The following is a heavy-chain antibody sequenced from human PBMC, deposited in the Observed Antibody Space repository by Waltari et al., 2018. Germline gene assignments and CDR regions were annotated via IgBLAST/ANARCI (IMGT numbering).Heavy chain of an antibody. V-gene: IGHV3-21*01. Sequence: VQLQESGPGLVKPSETLSLTCAVSGYSISSGYYWGWIRQPPGKGLEWVSSISSISYIYYADSVKGRFTISRDNAKNSLYLQMNSLRAEDTAVYYCASLRGASNYYDSSGYSWGQGTLVTVSS. CDR3: ASLRGASNYYDSSGYS. J-gene: IGHJ5*02. D-gene: IGHD3-22*01. CDR1: GYSISSGYY. CDR2: ISSISYI.